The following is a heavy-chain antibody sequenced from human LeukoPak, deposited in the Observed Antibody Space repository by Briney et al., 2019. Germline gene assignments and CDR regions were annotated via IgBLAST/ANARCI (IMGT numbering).Heavy chain of an antibody. V-gene: IGHV4-4*07. CDR3: ARVLRPMASQCYFDY. CDR2: IYTSGST. Sequence: SETLSLTCTISDGSISSYYWTWIRQPAGKGLEWIGRIYTSGSTNYNPSLKTRVTISIDTSKNQFSLKLSSVTAADTAVYYCARVLRPMASQCYFDYWGQGTLVTVSS. J-gene: IGHJ4*02. CDR1: DGSISSYY. D-gene: IGHD3-10*01.